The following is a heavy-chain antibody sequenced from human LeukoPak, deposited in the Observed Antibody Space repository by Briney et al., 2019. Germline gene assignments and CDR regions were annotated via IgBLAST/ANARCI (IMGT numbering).Heavy chain of an antibody. CDR2: IYYSGST. CDR1: GGSISSYY. V-gene: IGHV4-59*08. Sequence: SETLSLTCTVSGGSISSYYWSWIRQPPGKGLEWIGYIYYSGSTNYNPSLKSRVTISVDTSKNQFSLKLSSVTAADTAVYYCARHSLPAAHYYYYYGMDVWGQGTTVTVSS. J-gene: IGHJ6*02. CDR3: ARHSLPAAHYYYYYGMDV. D-gene: IGHD2-2*01.